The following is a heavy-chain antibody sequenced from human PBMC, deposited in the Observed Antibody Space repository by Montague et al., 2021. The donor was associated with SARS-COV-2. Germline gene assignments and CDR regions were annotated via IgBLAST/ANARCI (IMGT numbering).Heavy chain of an antibody. D-gene: IGHD3-9*01. CDR3: ARVRYFDTTFDY. Sequence: PALVKPTQTLTLTCTFSEFSLSTSGMCVSWIRQPPGKALEWLALIDCDDDKFYSTSLKTRLTISKDTSKNQVVLTMTNMDPVDTATYYCARVRYFDTTFDYWGQGTLVTVSS. CDR2: IDCDDDK. J-gene: IGHJ4*02. CDR1: EFSLSTSGMC. V-gene: IGHV2-70*01.